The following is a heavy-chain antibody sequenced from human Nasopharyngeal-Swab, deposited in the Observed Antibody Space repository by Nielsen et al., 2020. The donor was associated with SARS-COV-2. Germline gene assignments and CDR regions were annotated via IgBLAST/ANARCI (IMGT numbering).Heavy chain of an antibody. Sequence: WIRQRPGKGLEWVSAISGSGGSTYYADSVKGRFTISRDNSKNTLYLQMNSLRAEDTAVYYCAKAEYDYVWGSYRAAFDYWGQGTLVTVSS. J-gene: IGHJ4*02. V-gene: IGHV3-23*01. CDR3: AKAEYDYVWGSYRAAFDY. CDR2: ISGSGGST. D-gene: IGHD3-16*02.